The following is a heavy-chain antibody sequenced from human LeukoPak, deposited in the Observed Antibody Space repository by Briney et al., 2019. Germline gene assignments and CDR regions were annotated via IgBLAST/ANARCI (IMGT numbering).Heavy chain of an antibody. J-gene: IGHJ4*02. Sequence: GGSLRLSCAASGFTFNNYWMHWVRQGPGKGLVWVSRISGDGTITSYADFVKGQFTISRDNAKNTVYLQMHGLRVEDTAVYYCARAGQGFDSWGQGTLVTVSS. V-gene: IGHV3-74*01. CDR1: GFTFNNYW. CDR2: ISGDGTIT. CDR3: ARAGQGFDS.